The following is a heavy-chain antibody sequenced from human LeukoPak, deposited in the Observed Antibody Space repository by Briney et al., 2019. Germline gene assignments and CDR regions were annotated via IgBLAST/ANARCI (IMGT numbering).Heavy chain of an antibody. CDR2: IYTSGST. CDR1: GGSISSGSYY. V-gene: IGHV4-61*02. D-gene: IGHD3-10*01. CDR3: ARGGYGSGTYYLDY. Sequence: SETLSLTCTVSGGSISSGSYYWSWIRQPAGKGLEWIGRIYTSGSTNYNPSLKSRVTISVDTSKNQFSLKLSSVTATDTAVYYCARGGYGSGTYYLDYWGQGTLVTVSS. J-gene: IGHJ4*02.